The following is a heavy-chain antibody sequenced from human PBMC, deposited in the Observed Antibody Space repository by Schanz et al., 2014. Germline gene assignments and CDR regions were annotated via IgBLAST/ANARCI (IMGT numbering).Heavy chain of an antibody. V-gene: IGHV3-23*04. CDR3: AKSMYSTSWAFDF. D-gene: IGHD2-2*01. J-gene: IGHJ4*02. Sequence: EVHLVESGGGLVQPGGSLRLSCAASGFTFSTYAMNWVRQAPGKGLEWVSIIYSGGSTFYADSVKGRFTISRDNSKNTLYVQMNSLRAEXTAVYYCAKSMYSTSWAFDFWGQGAQVTVSS. CDR2: IIYSGGST. CDR1: GFTFSTYA.